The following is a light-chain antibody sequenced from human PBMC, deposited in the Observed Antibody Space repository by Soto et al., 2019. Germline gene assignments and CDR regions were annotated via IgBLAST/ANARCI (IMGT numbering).Light chain of an antibody. V-gene: IGKV1-5*01. CDR2: DAF. CDR3: QQYETYSGT. Sequence: DIQMTQSPSTLSASVGDRVTITCRASQSIHIWLAWYQQKPGKAPKLLIYDAFSLESGVPSRFSGSGSGTEFTLTMSSLQPDDFATYYCQQYETYSGTFGQGTKVEIK. CDR1: QSIHIW. J-gene: IGKJ1*01.